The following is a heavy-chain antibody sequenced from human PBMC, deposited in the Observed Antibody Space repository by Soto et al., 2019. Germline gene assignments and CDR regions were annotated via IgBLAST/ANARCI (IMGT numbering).Heavy chain of an antibody. CDR2: INHSGST. J-gene: IGHJ4*02. Sequence: QVQLQQWGAGLLKPSETLSLTCAVYGESFSGYYWTWIRQPPEKGLEWIGEINHSGSTNYNPSLKSRVTISVDTSNNQFSLKLTSVTAADAAIYYCARGLRNWNYEGGLPYWGQGTLVTVSS. CDR1: GESFSGYY. D-gene: IGHD1-7*01. V-gene: IGHV4-34*01. CDR3: ARGLRNWNYEGGLPY.